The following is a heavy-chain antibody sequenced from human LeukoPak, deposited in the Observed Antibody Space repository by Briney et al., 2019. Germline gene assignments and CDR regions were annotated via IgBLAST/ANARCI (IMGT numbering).Heavy chain of an antibody. Sequence: TLSLTCTVSGGSISSYYWSWIRQPPGKALEWLALIYWNDDKRYSPSLKSRLTITKDTSKNQVVLTMTNMDPVDTATYYCAHSFLTGRPGYYFDYWGQGTLVTVSS. V-gene: IGHV2-5*01. J-gene: IGHJ4*02. CDR2: IYWNDDK. CDR1: GGSISSYYW. D-gene: IGHD3-9*01. CDR3: AHSFLTGRPGYYFDY.